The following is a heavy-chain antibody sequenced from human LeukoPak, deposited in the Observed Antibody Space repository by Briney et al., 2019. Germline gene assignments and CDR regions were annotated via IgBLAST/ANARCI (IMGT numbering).Heavy chain of an antibody. CDR1: GFIFSSLW. CDR3: ARDKDYYYYYGMDV. Sequence: GGSLRLSCEASGFIFSSLWMHWVRQAPGKGLVWVSYINGDGGTTSYADSVKGRFTISRDNSKNTLYLQMNSLRAEDTAVYYCARDKDYYYYYGMDVWGQGTTVTVSS. V-gene: IGHV3-74*01. CDR2: INGDGGTT. J-gene: IGHJ6*02.